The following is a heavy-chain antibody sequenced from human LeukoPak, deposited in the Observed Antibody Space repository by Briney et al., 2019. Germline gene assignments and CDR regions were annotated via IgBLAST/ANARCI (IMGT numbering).Heavy chain of an antibody. CDR2: IWYDGSNK. CDR1: GFTFSSYG. CDR3: AKDTEYDFWSGYYTPAFDY. J-gene: IGHJ4*02. D-gene: IGHD3-3*01. Sequence: GGSLRLSCAASGFTFSSYGMHWVRQAPGKGLEGVAVIWYDGSNKYYEDSVKGRFTISRDNSKNTLYLQMNSLRAEDTAVYYCAKDTEYDFWSGYYTPAFDYWGQGTLVTVSS. V-gene: IGHV3-33*06.